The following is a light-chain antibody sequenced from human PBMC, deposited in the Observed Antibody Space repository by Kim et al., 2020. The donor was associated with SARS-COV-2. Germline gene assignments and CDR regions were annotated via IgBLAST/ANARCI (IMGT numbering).Light chain of an antibody. CDR2: YDR. CDR3: QLWDRTSDHRV. Sequence: SYELTQPPSVSVDPGKTARITCGGNDIGSKSVHWYQHKPGQAPVLVIYYDRERPSASPERFSGSNSGNTATLTISRVEAGDEADYYCQLWDRTSDHRVFGGDTPLTVL. CDR1: DIGSKS. V-gene: IGLV3-21*04. J-gene: IGLJ3*02.